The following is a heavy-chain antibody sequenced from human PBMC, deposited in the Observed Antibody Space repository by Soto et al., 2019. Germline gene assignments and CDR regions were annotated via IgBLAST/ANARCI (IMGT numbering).Heavy chain of an antibody. J-gene: IGHJ5*02. CDR2: IYQSGST. CDR3: ARDNSGCSNSDCYLSGWFDP. Sequence: SETLSFTCTVSGGSISSGGYYWSWIRQHPGKGLEWIGYIYQSGSTYYSPSLKSRVSISIDKSKNQLSLNLRSVTAADTAAYYCARDNSGCSNSDCYLSGWFDPWGQGTLVTVSS. CDR1: GGSISSGGYY. V-gene: IGHV4-30-2*01. D-gene: IGHD2-2*01.